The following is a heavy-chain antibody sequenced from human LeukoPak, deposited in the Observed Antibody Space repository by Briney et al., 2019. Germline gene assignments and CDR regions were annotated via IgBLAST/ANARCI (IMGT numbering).Heavy chain of an antibody. D-gene: IGHD6-13*01. J-gene: IGHJ4*02. CDR2: IYTSGST. CDR1: GGSISSGRYY. Sequence: SQTLSLTCTVSGGSISSGRYYWGWIRQPAGKGLEWVGRIYTSGSTNYNPSLKSRVPISVDTSTNQFSLNLSSVTAADTAVYYCARATSPHSSSWAYWGQGTLVTVSS. V-gene: IGHV4-61*02. CDR3: ARATSPHSSSWAY.